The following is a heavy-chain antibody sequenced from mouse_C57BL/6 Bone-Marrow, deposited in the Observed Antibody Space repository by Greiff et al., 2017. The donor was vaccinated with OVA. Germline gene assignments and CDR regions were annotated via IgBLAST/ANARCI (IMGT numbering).Heavy chain of an antibody. CDR1: GYTFTSYW. Sequence: QVKLQQPGAELVKPGASVKLSCTASGYTFTSYWMQWVKQRPGQGLEWIGEIDTSDSYTNYTQKFKGKATLTVDTSSSTAYMQLTSLTSEDSAVSYCASSVFAYWGQGTLVTVSA. V-gene: IGHV1-50*01. CDR3: ASSVFAY. CDR2: IDTSDSYT. J-gene: IGHJ3*01.